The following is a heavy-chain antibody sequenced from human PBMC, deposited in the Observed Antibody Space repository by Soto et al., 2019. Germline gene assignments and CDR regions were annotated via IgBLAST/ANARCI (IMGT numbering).Heavy chain of an antibody. CDR1: GGSISSYY. V-gene: IGHV4-59*01. CDR2: IYYSGST. CDR3: ARGGDHYYDSSGPDACDI. J-gene: IGHJ3*02. Sequence: PSETLSLTCTVSGGSISSYYWSWIRQPPGKGLEWIGYIYYSGSTNYNPSLKSRVTISVDTSKNQFSLKLSSVTAADTAVYYCARGGDHYYDSSGPDACDIWGQGTMVT. D-gene: IGHD3-22*01.